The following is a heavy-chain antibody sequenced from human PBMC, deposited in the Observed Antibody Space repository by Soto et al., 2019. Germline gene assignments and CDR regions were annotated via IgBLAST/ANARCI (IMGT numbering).Heavy chain of an antibody. CDR3: ARDGPSGSYFGMDV. CDR2: ISYDGRSE. V-gene: IGHV3-30*04. J-gene: IGHJ6*02. Sequence: PGGSLRLSCAASGFTFSCPAMHWVRQAPGKGLEWVVMISYDGRSEHYADSVKGRFSIFRDNSKNTLYLQMGSLRFEDTAVYYCARDGPSGSYFGMDVWGQGTTVTVSS. D-gene: IGHD3-10*01. CDR1: GFTFSCPA.